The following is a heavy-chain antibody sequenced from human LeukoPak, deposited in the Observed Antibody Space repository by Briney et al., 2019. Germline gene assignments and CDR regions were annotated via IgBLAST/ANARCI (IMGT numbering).Heavy chain of an antibody. D-gene: IGHD3-10*01. CDR2: VQHIGGET. CDR1: GFTFVAYS. CDR3: ATYSILNAREFRY. Sequence: GGSLRLSCTASGFTFVAYSVNWVRQAPGKGLEWVANVQHIGGETYYVDSVKGRFTISRDNAKNSVYLQMNSLGADDTAVYYCATYSILNAREFRYWGQGTLVTVTS. J-gene: IGHJ1*01. V-gene: IGHV3-7*01.